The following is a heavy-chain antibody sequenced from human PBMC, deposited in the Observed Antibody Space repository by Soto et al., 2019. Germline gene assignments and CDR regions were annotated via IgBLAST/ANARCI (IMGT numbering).Heavy chain of an antibody. Sequence: TSETLSLTSAVSGGSFNSNYWTWVRQPPGKGLEWIGEINHSGNTNYNSSLESRVTISVDTSKNQFSLKLSSVTAADTAVYYCLSARFDFWGQGTLVTVSS. J-gene: IGHJ4*02. CDR2: INHSGNT. V-gene: IGHV4-34*01. D-gene: IGHD6-19*01. CDR1: GGSFNSNY. CDR3: LSARFDF.